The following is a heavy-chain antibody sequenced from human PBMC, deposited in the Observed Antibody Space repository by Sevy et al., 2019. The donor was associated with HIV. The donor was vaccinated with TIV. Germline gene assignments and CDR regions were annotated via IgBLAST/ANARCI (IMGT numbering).Heavy chain of an antibody. J-gene: IGHJ4*02. V-gene: IGHV4-59*01. CDR3: ARDTRGSSYFDY. Sequence: SETLSLTCTVSGGSISSYYWSWIRQPPGKGLEWIGYIYYSGSTNYNPSLKSRVTISVDTSKNQFSLKLSSVTAADTAVYYCARDTRGSSYFDYWGQXTLVTVSS. CDR2: IYYSGST. D-gene: IGHD1-26*01. CDR1: GGSISSYY.